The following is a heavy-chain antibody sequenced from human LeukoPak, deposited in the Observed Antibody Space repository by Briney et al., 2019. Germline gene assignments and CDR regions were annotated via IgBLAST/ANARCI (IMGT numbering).Heavy chain of an antibody. V-gene: IGHV3-33*01. D-gene: IGHD2-8*02. CDR2: IWFDGSNK. CDR1: GFTSSSYG. J-gene: IGHJ6*02. Sequence: GGSLRLSCAASGFTSSSYGMHWVRQAPGKGLEWVAVIWFDGSNKYYEDSVKGRFTISRDNSKNTLCLQMNSLRAEDTAVYYCARALEVRGVPYYGLDVWGQGTTVTVSS. CDR3: ARALEVRGVPYYGLDV.